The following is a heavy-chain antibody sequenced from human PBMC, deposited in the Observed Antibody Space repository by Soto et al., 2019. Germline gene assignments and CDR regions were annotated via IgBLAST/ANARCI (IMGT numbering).Heavy chain of an antibody. CDR3: AKDIGCSSTSCYEDYYYGMDV. Sequence: GGSLRLSCAASGFTFDDYAMHWVRQAPGKGLEWVSGISWNSGSIGYADSVKGRFTISRDNAKNSLYLQMNSLRAEDTALYYCAKDIGCSSTSCYEDYYYGMDVWGQGTTVTVSS. J-gene: IGHJ6*02. CDR1: GFTFDDYA. D-gene: IGHD2-2*01. V-gene: IGHV3-9*01. CDR2: ISWNSGSI.